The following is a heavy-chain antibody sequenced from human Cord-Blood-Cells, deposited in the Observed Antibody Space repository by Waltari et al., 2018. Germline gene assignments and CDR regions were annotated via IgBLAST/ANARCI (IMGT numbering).Heavy chain of an antibody. CDR3: ARGRRTAPTDY. CDR2: INAGNGNT. CDR1: GYTFTSYA. Sequence: QVQLVQSGAEVKKPGASVKVSCKASGYTFTSYAMHWVRQAPGQRLEWMGGINAGNGNTKYSQKFQGRVTITRDTSASTAYMERSSLRSEDTAVYYCARGRRTAPTDYWGQGTLVTVSS. V-gene: IGHV1-3*01. D-gene: IGHD2-21*02. J-gene: IGHJ4*02.